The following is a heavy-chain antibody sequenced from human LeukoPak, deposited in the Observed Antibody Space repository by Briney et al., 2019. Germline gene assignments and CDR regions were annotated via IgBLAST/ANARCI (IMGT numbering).Heavy chain of an antibody. CDR3: ATFRLLPVIPVFDY. CDR2: IIPIFGTA. V-gene: IGHV1-69*05. J-gene: IGHJ4*02. CDR1: GGTFSSYA. D-gene: IGHD3-22*01. Sequence: SVKVSCKASGGTFSSYAISWVRQAPGQGLEWMARIIPIFGTANYAQKFQGRVTITTDESTSTAYMELSSLRSEDTAVYYCATFRLLPVIPVFDYWGQGTLVTVSS.